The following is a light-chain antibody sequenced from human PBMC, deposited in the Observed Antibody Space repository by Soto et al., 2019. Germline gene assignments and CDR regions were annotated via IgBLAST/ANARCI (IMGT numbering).Light chain of an antibody. CDR2: PAS. V-gene: IGKV1-12*01. J-gene: IGKJ5*01. CDR1: QGINSW. CDR3: QQASRSPPT. Sequence: DIQMTQSPSSVSASVGYRVTIPCRASQGINSWLAWYQQKPGKAPKVLIYPASSLQSGVPSRFSGSGSGTDFNLTISSLQPEDFASYYCQQASRSPPTFGQGTRLEIK.